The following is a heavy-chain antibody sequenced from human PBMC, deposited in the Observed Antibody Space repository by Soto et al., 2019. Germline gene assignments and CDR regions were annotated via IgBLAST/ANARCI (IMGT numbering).Heavy chain of an antibody. D-gene: IGHD2-8*01. J-gene: IGHJ4*02. CDR2: ISAYNGDT. CDR1: GYTFTSYG. CDR3: ARSGAYCTSITCLFDSF. V-gene: IGHV1-18*01. Sequence: QAQLVQSGAEVKKPGASVKVSCRASGYTFTSYGYAWVRQAPGQGLEWMGWISAYNGDTNYAQKLQDRVTLTTDTSTTTAYMELRNLGSDATAVYYCARSGAYCTSITCLFDSFWGLGTLVTVSS.